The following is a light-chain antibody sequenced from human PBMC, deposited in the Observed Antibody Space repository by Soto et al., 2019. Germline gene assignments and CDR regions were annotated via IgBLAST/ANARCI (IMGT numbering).Light chain of an antibody. V-gene: IGKV3-20*01. CDR3: QEYNTWPWT. CDR2: GAS. CDR1: QSVSSSY. Sequence: EIVLTQSPGTLSLSPGERATLSCRSSQSVSSSYLAWYQQKPGQAPRLLIYGASSRATGIPDRFSGSGSETDFTLTISSLQSEDFAVYYCQEYNTWPWTFGQGTKVDIK. J-gene: IGKJ1*01.